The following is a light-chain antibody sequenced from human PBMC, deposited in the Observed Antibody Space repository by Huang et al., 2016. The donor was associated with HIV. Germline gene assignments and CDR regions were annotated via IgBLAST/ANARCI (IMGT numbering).Light chain of an antibody. V-gene: IGKV1-5*03. CDR1: QSVGNW. Sequence: DIQMTQSPSTLSASVGDRVTITCRASQSVGNWLAGYQQKPGPAPKLLIYTASTLQNGVPSRFSGSGSETEFTLTINSLQPDDFATYYCQQYNRFYTFGQGTRLDIK. CDR3: QQYNRFYT. CDR2: TAS. J-gene: IGKJ2*01.